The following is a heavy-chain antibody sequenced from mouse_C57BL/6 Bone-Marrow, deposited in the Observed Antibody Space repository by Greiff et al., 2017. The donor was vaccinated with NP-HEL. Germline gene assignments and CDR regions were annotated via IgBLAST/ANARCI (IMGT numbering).Heavy chain of an antibody. CDR2: ISYSGST. D-gene: IGHD1-1*01. Sequence: DVKLVESGPGLAKPSQTLSLTCSVTGYSITSDYWNWIRKFPGNKLEYMGYISYSGSTYYNPSLKSRISITRDTSKNQYYLQLNSVTTEDTATYYCARSITTVVAADWYFDVWGTGTTVTVSS. V-gene: IGHV3-8*01. CDR3: ARSITTVVAADWYFDV. J-gene: IGHJ1*03. CDR1: GYSITSDY.